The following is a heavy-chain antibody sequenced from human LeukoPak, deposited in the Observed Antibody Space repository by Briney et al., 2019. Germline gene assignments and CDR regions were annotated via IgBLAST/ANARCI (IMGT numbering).Heavy chain of an antibody. D-gene: IGHD1-26*01. CDR3: TTDPPSVGYFDY. Sequence: GGTLRLSCAASGFTFSDAWMNWVRQAPGKGLEWVGRIKSKTDGGTPDYAAPVKGRFTISRDDSKNTLYLQMNSLKTEDTAVYYCTTDPPSVGYFDYWGQGTPVTVSS. CDR1: GFTFSDAW. CDR2: IKSKTDGGTP. V-gene: IGHV3-15*01. J-gene: IGHJ4*02.